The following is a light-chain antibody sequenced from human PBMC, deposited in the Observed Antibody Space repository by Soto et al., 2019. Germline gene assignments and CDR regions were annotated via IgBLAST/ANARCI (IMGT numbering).Light chain of an antibody. Sequence: AIRMTQSPSSFSASTGDRVTITCRASQGISSYLAWYQQKPGKAPKLLIYKTSTLESGVPSRFSGSGSGTQFTLTITSLQPDDFATYYCLQYNSLYTFGQGTKLEIK. CDR1: QGISSY. CDR3: LQYNSLYT. V-gene: IGKV1-8*01. CDR2: KTS. J-gene: IGKJ2*01.